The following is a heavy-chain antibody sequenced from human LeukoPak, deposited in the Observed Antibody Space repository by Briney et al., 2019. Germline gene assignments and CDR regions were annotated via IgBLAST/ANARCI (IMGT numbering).Heavy chain of an antibody. J-gene: IGHJ5*02. CDR3: ARGRDYYDSGTWGWFDP. V-gene: IGHV4-30-4*01. CDR2: IYHSGST. Sequence: SETLSLTCTVSGGSISNGDYYWSWIRQPPGKGLEWIVYIYHSGSTYYNPSLKSRATISADTSKNQFSLKLTYVTAADTAVYHCARGRDYYDSGTWGWFDPWGQGTLVTVSS. CDR1: GGSISNGDYY. D-gene: IGHD3-10*01.